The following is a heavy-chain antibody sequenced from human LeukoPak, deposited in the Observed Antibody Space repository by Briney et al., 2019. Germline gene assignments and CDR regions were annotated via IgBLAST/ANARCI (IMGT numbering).Heavy chain of an antibody. Sequence: PSETLSLTCAVSGYSISSGYYWGWIRQPPGKGLEWIGSIYHSGSTYYNPSLKSRVTISVDTSKNQFSLKLSSVTAAVTAVYYCARHPLNLYFDYWGQGTLVTVSS. CDR3: ARHPLNLYFDY. V-gene: IGHV4-38-2*01. CDR1: GYSISSGYY. J-gene: IGHJ4*02. CDR2: IYHSGST.